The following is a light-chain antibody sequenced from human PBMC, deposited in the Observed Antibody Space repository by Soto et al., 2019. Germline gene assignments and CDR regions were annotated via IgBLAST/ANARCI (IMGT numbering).Light chain of an antibody. J-gene: IGKJ5*01. Sequence: DIQMTQSPSNLSACVGDRVTITCRASQSISSWLAWYQQKTGKAPKLLIYKASSLESGVPSRFSGSGSGTEFTLTISCLKPDDFATYYCQQYNSYPLIPFGQGARLEIK. V-gene: IGKV1-5*03. CDR1: QSISSW. CDR3: QQYNSYPLIP. CDR2: KAS.